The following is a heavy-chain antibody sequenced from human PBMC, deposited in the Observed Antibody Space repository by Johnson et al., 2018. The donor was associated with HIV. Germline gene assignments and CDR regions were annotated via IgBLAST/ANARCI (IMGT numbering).Heavy chain of an antibody. D-gene: IGHD2-15*01. V-gene: IGHV3-66*01. J-gene: IGHJ3*02. CDR1: GFSVSSNY. CDR2: LFSGGST. CDR3: ARERGWRSEAFDI. Sequence: VQLVESGGGLVQPGGSLRLSCAASGFSVSSNYMTWVRQGPGKGLEWVSVLFSGGSTYYADSVKGRFTISRDNSKNTLYLQMNSLRAEDTAVYYCARERGWRSEAFDIWGQGTMVTVSS.